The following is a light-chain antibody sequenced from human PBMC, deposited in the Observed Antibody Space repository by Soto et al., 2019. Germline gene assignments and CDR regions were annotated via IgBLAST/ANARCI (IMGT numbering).Light chain of an antibody. CDR2: EVS. J-gene: IGLJ3*02. V-gene: IGLV2-14*01. Sequence: QSALTQPASVSGSPGQSITISCTGTSSDVGGYNYVSWYQHHPGKAPKLMIYEVSNRPSGVSNRFSGSKSGNTASLTISGFQAEDEADYYCSSFTSSSTWVFGGGTKLTVL. CDR3: SSFTSSSTWV. CDR1: SSDVGGYNY.